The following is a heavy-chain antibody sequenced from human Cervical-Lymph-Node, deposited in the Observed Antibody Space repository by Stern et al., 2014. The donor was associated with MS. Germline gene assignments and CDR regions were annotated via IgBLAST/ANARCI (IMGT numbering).Heavy chain of an antibody. CDR1: GGSVSSGGYY. D-gene: IGHD3-10*01. CDR3: SRTITRGWFDP. Sequence: VQLEKSGPGLVKPSQTLSLTCSVSGGSVSSGGYYWSWIRQHPGKGLEWLGYISYGGTTSYNPSLKSRVTMSVDTSKNELSLRLSSVTAADTAVYFCSRTITRGWFDPWGQGTLVTVSS. J-gene: IGHJ5*02. V-gene: IGHV4-31*03. CDR2: ISYGGTT.